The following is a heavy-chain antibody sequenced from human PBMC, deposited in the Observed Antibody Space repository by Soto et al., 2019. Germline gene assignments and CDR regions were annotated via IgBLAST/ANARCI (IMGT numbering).Heavy chain of an antibody. CDR1: GFTFSIYA. J-gene: IGHJ4*02. CDR3: AKISSGGDSDDY. Sequence: EMQLLDSGGGLVQPGGSLRLSCAASGFTFSIYAMSWVRQAPGKGLEWVSAISGSGAGTYYADSVKGRFTISRDNSKNTLYLQMNSLRAEDTAVYYCAKISSGGDSDDYWGQGTLVTLSS. CDR2: ISGSGAGT. D-gene: IGHD2-21*02. V-gene: IGHV3-23*01.